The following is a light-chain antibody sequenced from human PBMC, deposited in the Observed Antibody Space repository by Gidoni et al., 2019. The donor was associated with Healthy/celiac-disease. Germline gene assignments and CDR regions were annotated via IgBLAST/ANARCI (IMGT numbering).Light chain of an antibody. CDR2: AAS. CDR1: QGISSY. CDR3: QQYYSYSYT. Sequence: AIRMTQSPSSLSASTGDSVTITCRASQGISSYLAWYQQKPGKAPKLLIYAASTLQSGVPSRFSGSGSGTDFTLTISCLQSEDFATYYCQQYYSYSYTFGQGTKLEIK. V-gene: IGKV1-8*01. J-gene: IGKJ2*01.